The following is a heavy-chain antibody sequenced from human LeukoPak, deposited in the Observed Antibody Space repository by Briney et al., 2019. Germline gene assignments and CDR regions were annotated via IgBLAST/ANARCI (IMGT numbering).Heavy chain of an antibody. Sequence: GKSLKISCRGSGYSFTSYWIGWVRQMPGKGLEWMGIIYPGDSDTRYSPSFQGQVTISADKSISTAYLQWSSLKASDTAMYYCATHPAYGDYYYGMDVWGQGTTVTVSS. V-gene: IGHV5-51*01. D-gene: IGHD4-17*01. CDR1: GYSFTSYW. CDR3: ATHPAYGDYYYGMDV. J-gene: IGHJ6*02. CDR2: IYPGDSDT.